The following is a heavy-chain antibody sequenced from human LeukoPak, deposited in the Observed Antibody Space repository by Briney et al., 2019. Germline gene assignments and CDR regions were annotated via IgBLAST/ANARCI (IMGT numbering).Heavy chain of an antibody. CDR2: IKQDGSEK. CDR1: GFSFSSYW. CDR3: ARFGSRFTFYFDY. J-gene: IGHJ4*02. D-gene: IGHD3-16*01. V-gene: IGHV3-7*03. Sequence: GGSLRLSCTASGFSFSSYWMSWVRQAPAKGLEWVANIKQDGSEKDYVDSAKGRFTISRDNPKNSLHLQMNSLRAEDTAVYYCARFGSRFTFYFDYWGQGTLVTVSS.